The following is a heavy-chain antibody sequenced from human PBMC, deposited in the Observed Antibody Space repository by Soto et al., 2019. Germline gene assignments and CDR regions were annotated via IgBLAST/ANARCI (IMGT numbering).Heavy chain of an antibody. V-gene: IGHV5-51*01. CDR3: ARYSSGWPYYFDY. Sequence: GESLKISCKCSGYSFTSYWIAWVRQMPGKGLEWMGIIYLSDSDTRYSPSFQGRVTISADKSISTAYLQWSSLKASDTAMYYCARYSSGWPYYFDYWGQGTLVTVPS. J-gene: IGHJ4*02. CDR1: GYSFTSYW. CDR2: IYLSDSDT. D-gene: IGHD6-19*01.